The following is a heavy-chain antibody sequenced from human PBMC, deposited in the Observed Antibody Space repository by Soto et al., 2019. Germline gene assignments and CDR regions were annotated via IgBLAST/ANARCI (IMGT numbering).Heavy chain of an antibody. V-gene: IGHV3-33*01. CDR1: GFTFSSYG. CDR3: ARGIVVVTPSWGYENLDY. J-gene: IGHJ4*02. Sequence: QVQLVESGGGVVQPGRSLRLSCAASGFTFSSYGMHWVRQAPGKGLEWVAVIWYDGSNKYYADSVKGRFTISRDNSKNTLYLQMNSLRAEDTAVYYCARGIVVVTPSWGYENLDYWGQGTLVTVSS. CDR2: IWYDGSNK. D-gene: IGHD2-21*02.